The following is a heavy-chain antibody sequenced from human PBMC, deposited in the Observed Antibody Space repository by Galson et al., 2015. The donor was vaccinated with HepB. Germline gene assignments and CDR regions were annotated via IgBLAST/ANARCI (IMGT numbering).Heavy chain of an antibody. J-gene: IGHJ6*02. CDR1: GYTFTSYA. CDR3: ARVGELWFGELLFDLRGSRAPDYYYYYGMDV. CDR2: INTNTGNP. V-gene: IGHV7-4-1*02. D-gene: IGHD3-10*01. Sequence: SVKVSCKASGYTFTSYAMNWVRQAPGQGLVWMGWINTNTGNPTYAQGFTGRFVFSLDTSVSTAYLQISSLKAEDTAVYYCARVGELWFGELLFDLRGSRAPDYYYYYGMDVWGQGTTVTVSS.